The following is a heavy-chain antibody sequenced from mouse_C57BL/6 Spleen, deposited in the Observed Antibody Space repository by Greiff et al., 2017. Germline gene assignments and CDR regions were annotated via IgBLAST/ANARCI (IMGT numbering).Heavy chain of an antibody. CDR2: INPYNGGT. CDR1: GYTFTDYY. J-gene: IGHJ3*01. D-gene: IGHD2-4*01. CDR3: ARREDYDVGIAY. V-gene: IGHV1-19*01. Sequence: EVQLQQSGPVLVKPGASVKMSCKASGYTFTDYYMNWVKQSHGKSLEWIGVINPYNGGTSYNQKFKGKATLTVDKSSSTAYLELNSLTSEDSAVYYCARREDYDVGIAYGGQGTLVTVSA.